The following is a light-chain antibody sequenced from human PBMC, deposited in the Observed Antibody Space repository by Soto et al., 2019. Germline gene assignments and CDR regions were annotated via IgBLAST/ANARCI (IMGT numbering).Light chain of an antibody. CDR2: YNS. CDR1: NIGSKN. J-gene: IGLJ3*02. Sequence: SYELTQPPSVSVAPGKTAIITCGGDNIGSKNVHWYQQKPGQAPVMVIFYNSVRPSGIPERFSGSNPGDTATPTISRVEAGDEADYYCQVWDSSSDQWVFGGGTKLTVL. CDR3: QVWDSSSDQWV. V-gene: IGLV3-21*04.